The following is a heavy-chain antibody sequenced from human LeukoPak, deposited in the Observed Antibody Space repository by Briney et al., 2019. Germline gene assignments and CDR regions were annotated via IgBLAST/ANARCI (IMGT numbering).Heavy chain of an antibody. CDR3: ARAREYLAIDY. D-gene: IGHD2/OR15-2a*01. V-gene: IGHV3-66*02. J-gene: IGHJ4*02. Sequence: QPGGSLRLSCAASGFTVSSKYMNWVRQAPWKGLEWVSVLYGAGNTFYAASVKGRFTISRDNSKNTLYLQMNSLRAEDTAVYYCARAREYLAIDYWGQGTLVTVSS. CDR2: LYGAGNT. CDR1: GFTVSSKY.